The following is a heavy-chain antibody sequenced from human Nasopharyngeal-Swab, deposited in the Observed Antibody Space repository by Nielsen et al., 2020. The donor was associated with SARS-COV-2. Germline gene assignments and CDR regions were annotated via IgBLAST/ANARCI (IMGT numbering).Heavy chain of an antibody. V-gene: IGHV4-59*01. CDR1: GGSISSYY. CDR2: IYYSGST. J-gene: IGHJ3*02. Sequence: SETLSLTCTVSGGSISSYYWSWIRQPPGKGLEWIGYIYYSGSTNYNPSLKSRVTISVDTSKNQFSLKLSSVTAADTAAYYCARGGGLGYYDFWSGYSQTSDAFDIWGQGTMVTVSS. CDR3: ARGGGLGYYDFWSGYSQTSDAFDI. D-gene: IGHD3-3*01.